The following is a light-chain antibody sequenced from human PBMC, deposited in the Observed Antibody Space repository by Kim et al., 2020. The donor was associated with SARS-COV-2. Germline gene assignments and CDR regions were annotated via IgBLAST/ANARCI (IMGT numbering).Light chain of an antibody. CDR1: QDIYKY. V-gene: IGKV1-27*01. CDR2: AAS. Sequence: DIQMTQSPSSLSASVGDRVTITCRASQDIYKYLAWYQQKPGEVPKLLIYAASTLQSGVPSRFRGSGSGTYFTLTISSLQPEDVATYYCQKHASAPYTFGQGTKLEI. J-gene: IGKJ2*01. CDR3: QKHASAPYT.